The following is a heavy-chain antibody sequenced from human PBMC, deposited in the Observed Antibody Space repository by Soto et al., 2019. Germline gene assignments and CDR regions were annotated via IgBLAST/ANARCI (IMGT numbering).Heavy chain of an antibody. V-gene: IGHV6-1*01. CDR1: GDSVSSNSAA. Sequence: KQSQTLSLTCAISGDSVSSNSAAWTWIRQSPSRGLEWLGRTYYRSKWYNDYAVSVKSRITINPDTSKNQFSLQLNSVTPEDTAVYYCAREARYDYIWGPHRGSNWFDPWGQGTLVTVSS. CDR2: TYYRSKWYN. J-gene: IGHJ5*02. CDR3: AREARYDYIWGPHRGSNWFDP. D-gene: IGHD3-16*01.